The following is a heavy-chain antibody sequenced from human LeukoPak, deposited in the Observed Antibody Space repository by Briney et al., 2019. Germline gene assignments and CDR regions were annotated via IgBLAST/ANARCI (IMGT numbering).Heavy chain of an antibody. D-gene: IGHD2-15*01. CDR2: IYYSGRA. CDR3: VRQKQHCDGGSCFPPDC. J-gene: IGHJ4*02. V-gene: IGHV4-39*01. Sequence: PSETLSLTCTVSGASISSTSDYWGWIRQPPGKGLEWIGTIYYSGRAYHNPSLRSRLTISVDTSKNQFSLKLNSVTATDTAIYYCVRQKQHCDGGSCFPPDCWGQGTPVTVSS. CDR1: GASISSTSDY.